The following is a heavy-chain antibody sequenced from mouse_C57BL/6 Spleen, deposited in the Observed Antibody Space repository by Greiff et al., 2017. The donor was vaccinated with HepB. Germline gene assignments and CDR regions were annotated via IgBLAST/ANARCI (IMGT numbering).Heavy chain of an antibody. CDR3: ARGIITTVVERYFDV. CDR2: ISDGGSYT. V-gene: IGHV5-4*03. J-gene: IGHJ1*03. CDR1: GFTFSSYA. D-gene: IGHD1-1*01. Sequence: EVKLVESGGGLVKPGGSLKLSCAASGFTFSSYAMSWVRQTPEKRLEWVATISDGGSYTYYPDNVKGRFTISRDNAKNNLYLQMSHLKSEDTAMYYCARGIITTVVERYFDVWGTGTTVTVSS.